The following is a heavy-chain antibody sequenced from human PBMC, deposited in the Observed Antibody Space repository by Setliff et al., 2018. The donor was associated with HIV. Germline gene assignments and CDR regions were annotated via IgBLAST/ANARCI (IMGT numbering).Heavy chain of an antibody. CDR2: ISYSGRT. V-gene: IGHV4-59*11. J-gene: IGHJ3*02. CDR1: RDSMNRHY. CDR3: ARAGDYYDSRNYLTRGPTAFDI. D-gene: IGHD3-22*01. Sequence: KASETLSLTCTVSRDSMNRHYWTWIRQPPGKGLEWIGYISYSGRTDYNSSLKNRVTMSVDTSNNQFSLKMTSVTAADTAVYYCARAGDYYDSRNYLTRGPTAFDIWGQGTMVT.